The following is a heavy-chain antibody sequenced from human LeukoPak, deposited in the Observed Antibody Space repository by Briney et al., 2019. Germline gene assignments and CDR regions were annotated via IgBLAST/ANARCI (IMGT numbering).Heavy chain of an antibody. CDR3: ASSPSGSYYFDY. Sequence: GSLRLSRAASGFTFSSYAMHWVRQAPGKGLEWVAVISYDGSNKYYADSVKGRFTISRDNSKNTLYLQMNSLRAEDTAVYYCASSPSGSYYFDYWGQGTLVTVSS. D-gene: IGHD1-26*01. J-gene: IGHJ4*02. CDR1: GFTFSSYA. CDR2: ISYDGSNK. V-gene: IGHV3-30-3*01.